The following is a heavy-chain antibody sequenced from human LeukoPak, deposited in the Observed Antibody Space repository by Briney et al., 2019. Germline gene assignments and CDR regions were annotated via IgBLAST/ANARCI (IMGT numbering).Heavy chain of an antibody. Sequence: PSETLSLTSTVSGGSISSYYWSWIRQPPGKGLEWIGNIYYSGSTSYNPSLKSRVTISVDTSKNQFSLKLSSVTAADTALYYCSRAESVAVAFDYWGQGTLVTVSS. CDR1: GGSISSYY. CDR2: IYYSGST. V-gene: IGHV4-59*04. D-gene: IGHD6-19*01. J-gene: IGHJ4*02. CDR3: SRAESVAVAFDY.